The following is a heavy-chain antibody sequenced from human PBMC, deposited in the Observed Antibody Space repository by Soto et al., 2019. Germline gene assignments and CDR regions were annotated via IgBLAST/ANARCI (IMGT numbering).Heavy chain of an antibody. CDR3: ARDVGPLGGYYYYYGMDV. CDR2: ISYDGSNK. D-gene: IGHD3-16*01. Sequence: GGSLRLSCAASGFTFSSYAMHWVRQAPGKGLEWVAVISYDGSNKYYADSVKGRFTISRDNSKNTLYLQMNSLRAEDTAVYYCARDVGPLGGYYYYYGMDVWGQGTTVTVSS. CDR1: GFTFSSYA. V-gene: IGHV3-30-3*01. J-gene: IGHJ6*02.